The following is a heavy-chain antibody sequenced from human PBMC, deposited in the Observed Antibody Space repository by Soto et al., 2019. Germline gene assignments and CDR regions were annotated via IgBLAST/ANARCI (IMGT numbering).Heavy chain of an antibody. D-gene: IGHD1-20*01. V-gene: IGHV3-30-3*01. CDR2: ISYDGSNK. CDR3: ARGYNWRMDV. J-gene: IGHJ6*02. CDR1: GFPFSSYA. Sequence: QVQLVESGGGVVQPGRSLRLSCAASGFPFSSYAMHWVGQAPAKGLEWVAVISYDGSNKYYADSVKGRFTISRDNSKNTLYLQMNSLRAEDTAVYYCARGYNWRMDVWGQGTTVTVSS.